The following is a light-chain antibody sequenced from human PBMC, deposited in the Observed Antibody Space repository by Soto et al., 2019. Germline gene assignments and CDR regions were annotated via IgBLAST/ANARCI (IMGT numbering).Light chain of an antibody. Sequence: EIVLTQSPGTLSLSPGERATLSCRASQSFSSSYLAWYQQKPGQAPRLLIYAASSRATGIPDRFSGSVSGTDITLTISRLEPEDFAVYYCQQYGSSPRITFGPGTKVDIK. CDR3: QQYGSSPRIT. V-gene: IGKV3-20*01. CDR1: QSFSSSY. CDR2: AAS. J-gene: IGKJ3*01.